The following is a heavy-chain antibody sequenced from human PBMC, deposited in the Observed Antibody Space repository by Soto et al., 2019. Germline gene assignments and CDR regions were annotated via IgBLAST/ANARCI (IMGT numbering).Heavy chain of an antibody. CDR2: IWYDGSNK. J-gene: IGHJ4*02. D-gene: IGHD6-13*01. V-gene: IGHV3-33*01. Sequence: GGSLRLSCAASGFTFSSYGMHWVRQAPGKGLEWVAVIWYDGSNKYYADSVKGRFTISRDNSKNTLYLQMNSLRAEDTAVYYCARAVARVGIAAAGRRSPLDYWGQGTLVTVS. CDR1: GFTFSSYG. CDR3: ARAVARVGIAAAGRRSPLDY.